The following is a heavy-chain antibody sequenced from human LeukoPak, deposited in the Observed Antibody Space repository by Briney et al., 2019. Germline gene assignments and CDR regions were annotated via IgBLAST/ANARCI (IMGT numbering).Heavy chain of an antibody. CDR1: GFTFNGYA. J-gene: IGHJ4*02. CDR3: AKHLGSHNFDY. D-gene: IGHD3-10*01. Sequence: PGGSLRLSCAASGFTFNGYAMSWVRQAPGKGLEWVSSISGSGANTYYANSVKGRFTVYRDNSENTLYLQVNNLRAEDTAVYYCAKHLGSHNFDYWGQGTLVTVSS. CDR2: ISGSGANT. V-gene: IGHV3-23*01.